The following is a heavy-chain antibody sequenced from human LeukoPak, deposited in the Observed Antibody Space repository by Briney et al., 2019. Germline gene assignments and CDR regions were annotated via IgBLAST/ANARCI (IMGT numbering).Heavy chain of an antibody. D-gene: IGHD6-19*01. Sequence: SQTLSLTCAISGDSVSSNSAAWNWIRQSPSRGLEWLGRTYYRSKWYNDYAVSVKSRITINPDTSKNQFSLQLNSVTPEDTAVYYCARSIAVAVAYYYYYYMDVWGKGTTVTASS. V-gene: IGHV6-1*01. J-gene: IGHJ6*03. CDR1: GDSVSSNSAA. CDR3: ARSIAVAVAYYYYYYMDV. CDR2: TYYRSKWYN.